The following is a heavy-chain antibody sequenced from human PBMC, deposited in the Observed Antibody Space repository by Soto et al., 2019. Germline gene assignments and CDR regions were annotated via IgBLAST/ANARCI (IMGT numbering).Heavy chain of an antibody. D-gene: IGHD3-16*02. CDR1: GFSLTTSGAG. Sequence: SGTTLGNPKHTLTLTCTYSGFSLTTSGAGVGWIRQPPGKALDWLALISWKDDKRYNPGLESRLTITQDSSKNQVILTLTNMDPLHTWASGCAHRYGVNPYRCYFDSFGQ. V-gene: IGHV2-5*01. CDR2: ISWKDDK. CDR3: AHRYGVNPYRCYFDS. J-gene: IGHJ4*02.